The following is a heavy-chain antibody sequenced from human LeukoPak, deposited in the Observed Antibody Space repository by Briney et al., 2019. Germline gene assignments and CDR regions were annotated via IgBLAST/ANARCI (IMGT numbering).Heavy chain of an antibody. Sequence: PGGSLRLSCAASRFTFSNYAMHWVRQAPDKGLEWVAVISYDGSNKYYADSVKGRFTISRDNSKNTLYLQMNSLRAEDTAVYYCAKRPGGTPGGYYWGQGTLVTVSS. V-gene: IGHV3-30-3*02. CDR1: RFTFSNYA. D-gene: IGHD3-16*01. J-gene: IGHJ4*02. CDR3: AKRPGGTPGGYY. CDR2: ISYDGSNK.